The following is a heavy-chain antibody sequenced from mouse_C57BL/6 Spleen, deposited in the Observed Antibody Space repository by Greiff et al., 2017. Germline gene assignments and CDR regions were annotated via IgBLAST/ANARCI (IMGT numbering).Heavy chain of an antibody. CDR2: INPSNGGT. J-gene: IGHJ1*03. Sequence: QVQLQQPGTELVKPGASVKLSCKASGYTFTSYWMHWVKQRPGQGLEWIGNINPSNGGTNYNEKFKSKATLTVDKSSSTAYMQLSSLTSEDSAVYYCARSGYDYDVRWYFDGWGTGTTVTVSS. V-gene: IGHV1-53*01. D-gene: IGHD2-4*01. CDR3: ARSGYDYDVRWYFDG. CDR1: GYTFTSYW.